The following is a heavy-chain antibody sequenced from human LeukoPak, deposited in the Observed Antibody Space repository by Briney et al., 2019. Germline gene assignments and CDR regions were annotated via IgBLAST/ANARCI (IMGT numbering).Heavy chain of an antibody. CDR3: ARVRGSGTYLDY. Sequence: SETLSLTCSVSGGSFSNYYWGWIRQPPGKGLEWIGYIYHSGNTNYNPSLKSRVTILVDTSKNQFSLNLSSVTAADTAVYYCARVRGSGTYLDYWGQGTLVTVSS. CDR1: GGSFSNYY. J-gene: IGHJ4*02. CDR2: IYHSGNT. D-gene: IGHD3-10*01. V-gene: IGHV4-59*01.